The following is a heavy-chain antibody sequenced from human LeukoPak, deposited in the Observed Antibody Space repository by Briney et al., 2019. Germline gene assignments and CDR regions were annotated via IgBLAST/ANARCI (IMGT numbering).Heavy chain of an antibody. J-gene: IGHJ6*03. CDR2: IYYSGST. CDR1: GGSISSYY. Sequence: PSETLSLTCTVSGGSISSYYWSWIRQPPGKGLEWIGYIYYSGSTNYNPSLKSRVTISVDTSKNQFSLKLSSVTAADTAVYYCARRSGSYSYYYMDVWGKGTTVTISS. CDR3: ARRSGSYSYYYMDV. D-gene: IGHD3-10*01. V-gene: IGHV4-59*01.